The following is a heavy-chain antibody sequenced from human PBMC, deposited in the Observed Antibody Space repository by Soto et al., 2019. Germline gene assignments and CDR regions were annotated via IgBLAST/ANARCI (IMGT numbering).Heavy chain of an antibody. CDR2: INPNSGGT. V-gene: IGHV1-2*02. D-gene: IGHD4-17*01. CDR3: ARIRPTTVTTPYYFDY. CDR1: GYTFTGYY. Sequence: GASVKVSCKASGYTFTGYYMHWVRQAPGQGLEWMGWINPNSGGTNYAQKFQGRVTMTRDTSISTAYMELSRLRSDDTAVYYCARIRPTTVTTPYYFDYWGQGTLVTVSS. J-gene: IGHJ4*02.